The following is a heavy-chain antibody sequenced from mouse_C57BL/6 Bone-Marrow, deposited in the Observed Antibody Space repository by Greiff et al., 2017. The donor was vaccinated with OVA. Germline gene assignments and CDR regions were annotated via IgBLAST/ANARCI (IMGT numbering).Heavy chain of an antibody. V-gene: IGHV1-69*01. D-gene: IGHD2-1*01. CDR3: ARGNGNYVDYFDY. Sequence: QVQLQQSGAELVMPGASVKLSCKASGYTFTSYWLPWVKQRPGPGLEWIGEIDPSDRNTTSNQKLKGKSTLTVDKSSSTAYMQLSSLTSEDSAVYYGARGNGNYVDYFDYWGQGTTLTVSS. CDR1: GYTFTSYW. CDR2: IDPSDRNT. J-gene: IGHJ2*01.